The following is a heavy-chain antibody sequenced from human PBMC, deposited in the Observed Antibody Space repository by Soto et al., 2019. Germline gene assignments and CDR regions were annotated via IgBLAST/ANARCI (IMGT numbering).Heavy chain of an antibody. CDR3: TRHPPKIQDGVGY. CDR1: GLTFSGSA. Sequence: GGSLRLSCAASGLTFSGSAMHWVRQASGKGLEWVGRIRSKANSYATAYAASVKGRFTISRDDSKNTAYLQMNSLKTEDTAVYYCTRHPPKIQDGVGYWGQGTLVTVSS. D-gene: IGHD2-8*01. J-gene: IGHJ4*02. CDR2: IRSKANSYAT. V-gene: IGHV3-73*01.